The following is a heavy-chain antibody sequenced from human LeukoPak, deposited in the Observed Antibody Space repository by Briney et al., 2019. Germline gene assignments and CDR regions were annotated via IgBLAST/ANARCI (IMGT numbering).Heavy chain of an antibody. CDR3: ARETYYYGSGSLPINWFDP. D-gene: IGHD3-10*01. V-gene: IGHV4-4*07. J-gene: IGHJ5*02. CDR2: IYTSGST. Sequence: SETLSLTCTVSGGSISSYYWSWIRQPAGKGLEWIGRIYTSGSTNYNPSLKSRVTMSVDTSKNQFSLKLSSVTAADTAVYYCARETYYYGSGSLPINWFDPWGQGTLVTVSS. CDR1: GGSISSYY.